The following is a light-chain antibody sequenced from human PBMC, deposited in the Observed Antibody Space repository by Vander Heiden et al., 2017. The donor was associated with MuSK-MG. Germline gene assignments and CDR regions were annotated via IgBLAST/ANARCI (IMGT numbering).Light chain of an antibody. Sequence: DIQMTQSPSSLSASVGDRVTITCRSREHSSNYVAWFQQKPGKANKSLIYDEDSLKSGVRSKFSSMQPEDFATYYCQQYKSYPNTFGGGTKVEIK. V-gene: IGKV1-16*02. CDR3: QQYKSYPNT. J-gene: IGKJ4*01. CDR1: EHSSNY. CDR2: DED.